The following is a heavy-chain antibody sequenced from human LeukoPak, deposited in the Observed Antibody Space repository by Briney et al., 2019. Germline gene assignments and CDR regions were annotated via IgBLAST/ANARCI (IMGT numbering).Heavy chain of an antibody. D-gene: IGHD4-17*01. Sequence: PSETLSLTCAVYGGSFSDYYWSWIRQPPGKGLEWIWEINHSGSTNFNPSLKSRVTISVDTSKRQFSLQLSSVTAADTAVYYCASPTDYATHYYFAYWGQGTLVTVSS. CDR1: GGSFSDYY. J-gene: IGHJ4*02. CDR2: INHSGST. V-gene: IGHV4-34*01. CDR3: ASPTDYATHYYFAY.